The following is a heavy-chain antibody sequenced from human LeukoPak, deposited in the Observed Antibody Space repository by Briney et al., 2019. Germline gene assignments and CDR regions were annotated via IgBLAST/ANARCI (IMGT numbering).Heavy chain of an antibody. CDR1: GYTFTGYY. V-gene: IGHV1-2*02. Sequence: ASVKVSCKASGYTFTGYYMHWVRQAPGQGLEWMGWINPNSGGTNYAQKLQGRVTMTTDTSTSTAYMELRSLRSDDTAVYYCASERTSGSYYGSSAFDIWGQGTMVTVSS. CDR2: INPNSGGT. CDR3: ASERTSGSYYGSSAFDI. D-gene: IGHD1-26*01. J-gene: IGHJ3*02.